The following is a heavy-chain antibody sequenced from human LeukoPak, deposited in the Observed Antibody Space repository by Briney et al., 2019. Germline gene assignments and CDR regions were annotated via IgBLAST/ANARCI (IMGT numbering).Heavy chain of an antibody. CDR2: INHSGST. CDR3: ARKGVTMVRGVISNYYYYYMDV. Sequence: SETLSLTCAVYGGSFSGYYWSWIRQPPGKGLEWIGEINHSGSTNYNPSIKSRVTISVDTSKNQFSLKLSSVTAADTAVYYCARKGVTMVRGVISNYYYYYMDVWGKGTTVTVSS. J-gene: IGHJ6*03. V-gene: IGHV4-34*01. CDR1: GGSFSGYY. D-gene: IGHD3-10*01.